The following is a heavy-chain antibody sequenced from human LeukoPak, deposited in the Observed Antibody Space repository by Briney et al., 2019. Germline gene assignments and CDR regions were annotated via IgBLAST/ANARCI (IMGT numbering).Heavy chain of an antibody. CDR3: TSVCQVGLGELLTRCGWFDA. V-gene: IGHV1-69*01. CDR1: GGTFSSYA. J-gene: IGHJ5*02. CDR2: IIHIFGTA. D-gene: IGHD3-10*01. Sequence: GSSVKVSCKASGGTFSSYAISWVRQAPGQGLEWMGGIIHIFGTANYAQKFQDRVTITADESTSTAYMEPSSLRSEETGVYYCTSVCQVGLGELLTRCGWFDAWGQGTLVTVSS.